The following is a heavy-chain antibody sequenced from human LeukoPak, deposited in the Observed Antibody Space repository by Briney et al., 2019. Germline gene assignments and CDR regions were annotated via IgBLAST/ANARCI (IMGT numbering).Heavy chain of an antibody. J-gene: IGHJ4*02. Sequence: GASVKVSCKASGGTFSSYAISWVRQAPGQGLEWMGGIIPIFGTANYAQKFQGRVTITADKSTSTAYMELSSLRSEDTAVYYCAAGYSYGMFDYWGQGTLVTVSS. CDR1: GGTFSSYA. D-gene: IGHD5-18*01. CDR3: AAGYSYGMFDY. CDR2: IIPIFGTA. V-gene: IGHV1-69*06.